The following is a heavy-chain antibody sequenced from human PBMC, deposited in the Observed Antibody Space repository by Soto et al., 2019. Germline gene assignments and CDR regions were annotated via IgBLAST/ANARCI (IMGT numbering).Heavy chain of an antibody. Sequence: ASVKGSCKASWYTLTRHHMHWVRQAPGQGLEWMGIINPSGGSTSYAQKFQGRVTMTRDTSTSTVYMELSSLRSEDTAVYYCARDLVIPSYYGMDVWGQGTTVTVSS. V-gene: IGHV1-46*01. CDR2: INPSGGST. CDR1: WYTLTRHH. D-gene: IGHD3-10*01. J-gene: IGHJ6*02. CDR3: ARDLVIPSYYGMDV.